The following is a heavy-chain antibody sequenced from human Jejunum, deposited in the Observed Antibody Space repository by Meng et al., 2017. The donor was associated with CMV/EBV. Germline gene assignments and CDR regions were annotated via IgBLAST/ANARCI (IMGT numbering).Heavy chain of an antibody. V-gene: IGHV3-11*01. Sequence: DYYMSWIRQAPGKGLEWISYISNSGSPIYSADSVKGRFTVSRDNAKNSLYLQMNSLRVEDTAVYYCARDRSTGWQYYSDFYGMDVWGQGTTVTVSS. CDR3: ARDRSTGWQYYSDFYGMDV. CDR2: ISNSGSPI. D-gene: IGHD2-2*01. J-gene: IGHJ6*02. CDR1: DYY.